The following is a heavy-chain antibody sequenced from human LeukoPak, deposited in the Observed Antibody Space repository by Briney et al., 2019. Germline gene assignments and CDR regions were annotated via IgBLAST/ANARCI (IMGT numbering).Heavy chain of an antibody. CDR1: GGSISSGGYS. D-gene: IGHD3-10*01. Sequence: PSETLSLTCAVSGGSISSGGYSWSWIRQPPWKGLEWIGYIYYSGSTYYNPSLKSRVTISVDTSKNQFSLNLSSVTAADTAVYSCARPSGPALYGSGSHFVDVWGKGTTVTVSS. J-gene: IGHJ6*04. CDR3: ARPSGPALYGSGSHFVDV. CDR2: IYYSGST. V-gene: IGHV4-30-4*07.